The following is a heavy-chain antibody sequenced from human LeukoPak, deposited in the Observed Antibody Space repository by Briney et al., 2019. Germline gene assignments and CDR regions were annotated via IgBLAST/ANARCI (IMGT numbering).Heavy chain of an antibody. CDR2: INHSGST. Sequence: SETLSLTCAVYGGSFSGYYWSWIRQPPGKGLEWIGEINHSGSTNYNPSLKSRVTISVDTSKNQFSLKLSSVTAADAAVYYCARDPRRAYSSSSVPNWGQGTLVTVSS. D-gene: IGHD6-6*01. J-gene: IGHJ4*02. CDR1: GGSFSGYY. CDR3: ARDPRRAYSSSSVPN. V-gene: IGHV4-34*01.